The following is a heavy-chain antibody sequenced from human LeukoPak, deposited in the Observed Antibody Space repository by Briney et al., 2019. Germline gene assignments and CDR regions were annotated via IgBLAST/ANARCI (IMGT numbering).Heavy chain of an antibody. CDR1: GGTFSSYA. D-gene: IGHD2-15*01. CDR2: IIPIFGTA. J-gene: IGHJ4*02. V-gene: IGHV1-69*13. Sequence: GASVKVSCKASGGTFSSYAISWVRQAPGQGLEWMGGIIPIFGTANYAQKFQGRVTITADESTSTAYMELSSLRSEDTAVYYCARGYCSGSSCPQGYWGQGTLVTVSS. CDR3: ARGYCSGSSCPQGY.